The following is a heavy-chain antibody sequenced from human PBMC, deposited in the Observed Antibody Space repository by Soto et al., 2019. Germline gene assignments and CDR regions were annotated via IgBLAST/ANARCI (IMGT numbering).Heavy chain of an antibody. CDR3: ARHSCEYCSQEALDI. D-gene: IGHD2-15*01. CDR2: IYPGDSDT. V-gene: IGHV5-51*01. Sequence: GESLKISCKGSGYSFTSYWIGWVRQMPGKGLEWMGIIYPGDSDTRYSPSFQGQVTISADKSISTAYLQWSSLKASDTAMYYCARHSCEYCSQEALDIWGQGTMVTVSS. CDR1: GYSFTSYW. J-gene: IGHJ3*02.